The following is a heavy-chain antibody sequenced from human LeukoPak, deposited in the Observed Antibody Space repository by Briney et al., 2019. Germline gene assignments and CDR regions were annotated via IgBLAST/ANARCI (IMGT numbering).Heavy chain of an antibody. CDR2: ITGSGGNT. Sequence: GGSVRLSCAASGFTFSSYAMSWVRQAPGKGLEWVSVITGSGGNTYYADSVKGRFTISKDNSKNTVYLQMSSLRVDDTAVYYCAKAASSSWPSYYYGMDVWGQGTTVTVSS. J-gene: IGHJ6*02. D-gene: IGHD6-13*01. CDR3: AKAASSSWPSYYYGMDV. V-gene: IGHV3-23*01. CDR1: GFTFSSYA.